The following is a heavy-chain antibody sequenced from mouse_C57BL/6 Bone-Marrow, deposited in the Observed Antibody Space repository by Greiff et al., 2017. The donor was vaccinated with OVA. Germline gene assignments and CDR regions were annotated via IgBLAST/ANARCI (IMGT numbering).Heavy chain of an antibody. V-gene: IGHV5-9-1*02. CDR2: ISRGGDYI. CDR1: GFTFSSYA. D-gene: IGHD2-5*01. Sequence: EVQVVESGAGLVKPGGSLKLSCAASGFTFSSYAMSWVRQTPEKRLEWVAYISRGGDYIYYADTVKGRFTFSRDNARNTLYLQMSILKSEDTSKDYSTRDLRSNFSWFAYWGQGTLVTVSA. CDR3: TRDLRSNFSWFAY. J-gene: IGHJ3*01.